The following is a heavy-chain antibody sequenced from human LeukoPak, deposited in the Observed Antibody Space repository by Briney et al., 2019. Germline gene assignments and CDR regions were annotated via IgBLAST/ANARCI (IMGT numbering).Heavy chain of an antibody. CDR3: ARGAMATRVLDF. CDR2: LSPNSGNT. D-gene: IGHD5-24*01. Sequence: ASVKVSCKTSGYTFTNYDINWVRQATGQGLEWMGWLSPNSGNTAYAQKFRGSVTMTMNTSISTAYMDLSSLRSEGTAVYYCARGAMATRVLDFWGQGTQVTVSS. J-gene: IGHJ4*02. V-gene: IGHV1-8*01. CDR1: GYTFTNYD.